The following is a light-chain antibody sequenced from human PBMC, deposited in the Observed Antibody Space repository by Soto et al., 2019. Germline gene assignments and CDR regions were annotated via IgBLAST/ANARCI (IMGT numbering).Light chain of an antibody. CDR3: QQYSNWPRT. CDR1: QSVSSN. Sequence: EIVMTQSPVTLSVSPGERATLSCRASQSVSSNLAWSQQKPGQAPRLLIYSASNRATGIPARFNGRGSGTEFTLTISSLQSEDFAVYYCQQYSNWPRTFGQGTKVDIK. V-gene: IGKV3-15*01. J-gene: IGKJ1*01. CDR2: SAS.